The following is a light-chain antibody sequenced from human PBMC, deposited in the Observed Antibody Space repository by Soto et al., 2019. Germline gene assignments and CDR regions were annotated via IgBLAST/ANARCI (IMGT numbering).Light chain of an antibody. J-gene: IGLJ1*01. CDR1: KSDIGIYDF. V-gene: IGLV2-8*01. CDR2: EVV. Sequence: QSALTQPPSASGSPGQSVTISCTGSKSDIGIYDFVSWYQHHPGKAPRLIIYEVVQRPSGVPDRFSGSKSGNTASLTVSGRQAADEADDFCKSYAGSNTYVFGNGTKVTVL. CDR3: KSYAGSNTYV.